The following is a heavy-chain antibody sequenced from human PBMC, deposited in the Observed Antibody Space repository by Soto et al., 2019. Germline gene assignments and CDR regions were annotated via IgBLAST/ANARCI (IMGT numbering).Heavy chain of an antibody. CDR2: IYHSGST. CDR1: GGSMTSRDW. V-gene: IGHV4-4*02. CDR3: ARGLGTGWYFDY. J-gene: IGHJ4*02. Sequence: SETLSLTCAVSGGSMTSRDWWSWVRQPPGKGLEWIGQIYHSGSTNYNPSLKSRVTISVDKSKNQFSLKLSSVTAADTAVYYCARGLGTGWYFDYWGQGTLVTVSS. D-gene: IGHD6-19*01.